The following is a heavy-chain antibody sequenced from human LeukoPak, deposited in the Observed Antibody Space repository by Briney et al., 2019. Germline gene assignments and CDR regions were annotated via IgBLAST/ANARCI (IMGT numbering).Heavy chain of an antibody. CDR2: INPNSGGT. CDR3: ARVGGGVVVPAANFDY. D-gene: IGHD2-2*01. J-gene: IGHJ4*02. V-gene: IGHV1-2*02. Sequence: ASVKVSCKASGYTFTGYYMHWVRQAPGQGLEWMGWINPNSGGTNYAQKFQGRVTMTRDTSISTAYMELSRLRSDDTAVYYCARVGGGVVVPAANFDYWGQGTLVTVSS. CDR1: GYTFTGYY.